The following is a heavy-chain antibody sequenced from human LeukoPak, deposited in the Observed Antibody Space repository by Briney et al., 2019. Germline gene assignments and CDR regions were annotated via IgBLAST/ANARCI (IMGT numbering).Heavy chain of an antibody. Sequence: PSETLSLTCTVSGGSISSSSYFWGWIRQPPGKGLEWIGNIYYSGSTYYNPSLKSRVTISVDTSKNQFSLKLNSVTAADTAVYYCARVLDTALLKAFDVWGQGTLVSVSS. CDR3: ARVLDTALLKAFDV. J-gene: IGHJ3*01. CDR2: IYYSGST. V-gene: IGHV4-39*07. CDR1: GGSISSSSYF. D-gene: IGHD5-18*01.